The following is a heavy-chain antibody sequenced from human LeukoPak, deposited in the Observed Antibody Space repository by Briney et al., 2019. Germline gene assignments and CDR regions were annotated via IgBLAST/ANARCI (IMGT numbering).Heavy chain of an antibody. V-gene: IGHV5-51*01. CDR1: GYSFAGYW. CDR2: IYPGDSDS. CDR3: ASGIEYSSSEDAFDI. J-gene: IGHJ3*02. D-gene: IGHD6-6*01. Sequence: GESLKISCKGSGYSFAGYWIGWVRQMPGKGLEWMGIIYPGDSDSRYSPSFQGQVTISADKSISTAYLQWSSLKASDTAMYYCASGIEYSSSEDAFDIWGQGTKVTVSS.